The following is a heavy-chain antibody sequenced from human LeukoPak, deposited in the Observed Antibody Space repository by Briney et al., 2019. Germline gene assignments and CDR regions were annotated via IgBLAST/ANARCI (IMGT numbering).Heavy chain of an antibody. CDR1: GGSFSGYY. CDR2: INHSGST. D-gene: IGHD3-10*01. V-gene: IGHV4-34*09. Sequence: SETLSLTCAVYGGSFSGYYWSWIRQPPGKGLEWIGEINHSGSTNYNPSLKSRVTISVDTSKNQFSLKLSSVTAADTAVYYCAMLVYGSGSALDYWGQGTLVTVSS. J-gene: IGHJ4*02. CDR3: AMLVYGSGSALDY.